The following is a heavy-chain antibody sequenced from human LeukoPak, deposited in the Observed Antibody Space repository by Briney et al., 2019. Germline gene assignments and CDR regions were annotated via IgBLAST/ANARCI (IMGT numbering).Heavy chain of an antibody. CDR3: ARGYGYSGSYRFDY. CDR2: IYTSGST. D-gene: IGHD1-26*01. V-gene: IGHV4-61*02. CDR1: GGSISSGSYY. Sequence: SETLSLTCTVSGGSISSGSYYWSWIRQPAGKGLEWIGRIYTSGSTNYNPSLKSRVTISVDTSKNQFSLKLSSVTAADTAVYYCARGYGYSGSYRFDYWGQGTLVTVSS. J-gene: IGHJ4*02.